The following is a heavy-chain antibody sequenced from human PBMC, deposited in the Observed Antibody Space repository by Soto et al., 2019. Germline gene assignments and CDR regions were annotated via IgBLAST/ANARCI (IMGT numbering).Heavy chain of an antibody. CDR3: AKDNGSGCDWLRVGDASDI. CDR2: KSYDGSNK. J-gene: IGHJ3*02. CDR1: GFTFSSYG. V-gene: IGHV3-30*18. D-gene: IGHD5-12*01. Sequence: QVQLVESGGGVVQPGRSLRLSCAASGFTFSSYGMHWVRQAAGTGLEWVAVKSYDGSNKYYADSVKGRLTISRDNSKNTLYLQMNSLRGEDTAVYYCAKDNGSGCDWLRVGDASDIWGQGTMVTVSS.